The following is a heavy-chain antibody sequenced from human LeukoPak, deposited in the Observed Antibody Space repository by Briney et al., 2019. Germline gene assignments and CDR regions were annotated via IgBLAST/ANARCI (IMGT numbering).Heavy chain of an antibody. J-gene: IGHJ4*02. CDR2: IHYSETT. Sequence: SETLSLTCTVSGYSISSGYYWGWIRRPPGKGLEWIASIHYSETTYYNPSLKSRVTISVDTSKNHFSLKLSSVTAADTAVYYCARGPTYQPIDFWGQGTLVTVSS. CDR1: GYSISSGYY. CDR3: ARGPTYQPIDF. V-gene: IGHV4-38-2*02. D-gene: IGHD2-2*01.